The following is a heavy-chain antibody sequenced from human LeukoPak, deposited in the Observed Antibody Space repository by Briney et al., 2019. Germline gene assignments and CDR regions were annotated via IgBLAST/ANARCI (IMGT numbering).Heavy chain of an antibody. D-gene: IGHD2-8*01. CDR1: GGTFSSYA. Sequence: ASVKVSCKASGGTFSSYAISWVRQAPGQGLEWMGGIIPIFGTANYAQKFQGRVTITTDESTSTAYMELSSLRSEHTAVYYCARSPSRYCTNGVCPSGFDPWGQGTLVTVSS. V-gene: IGHV1-69*05. J-gene: IGHJ5*02. CDR3: ARSPSRYCTNGVCPSGFDP. CDR2: IIPIFGTA.